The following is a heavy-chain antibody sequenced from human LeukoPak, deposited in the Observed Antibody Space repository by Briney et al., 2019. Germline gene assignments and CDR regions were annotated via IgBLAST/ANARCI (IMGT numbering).Heavy chain of an antibody. Sequence: GASVKVSCKAFGYGLTNYYVHWVRQAPGQELEWMGEINPSGGSTSYAQKFQGRITVTRDTYTNTVYMDLSSLRSEDTATYYCARGAPTTRIGAGRFDYWGQGSLLTVAS. D-gene: IGHD5-12*01. CDR2: INPSGGST. CDR3: ARGAPTTRIGAGRFDY. J-gene: IGHJ4*02. V-gene: IGHV1-46*01. CDR1: GYGLTNYY.